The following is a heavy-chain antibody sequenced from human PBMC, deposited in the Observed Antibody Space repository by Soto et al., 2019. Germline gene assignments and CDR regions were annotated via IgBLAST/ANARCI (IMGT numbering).Heavy chain of an antibody. Sequence: SETLSITCRASGASLAGYFWSCIRQPPGKGLEWIGRIYATGSTDYNPSLKSRLTMSVDMSKKQFSLTLRSVTAADTAMYYCVRDGTKNLRDWFDPWGQGILVTVSS. CDR3: VRDGTKNLRDWFDP. J-gene: IGHJ5*02. D-gene: IGHD1-1*01. CDR2: IYATGST. CDR1: GASLAGYF. V-gene: IGHV4-4*07.